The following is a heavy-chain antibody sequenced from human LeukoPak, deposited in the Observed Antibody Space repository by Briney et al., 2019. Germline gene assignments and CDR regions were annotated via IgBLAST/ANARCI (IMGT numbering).Heavy chain of an antibody. CDR3: ARYTFRAVDI. CDR1: GLSLSVNY. Sequence: GGSLRLSCAASGLSLSVNYMTWIRQSPGKGLEWLSNIYRDGNTYYADSVNGRFSISRDDYKNTLYLEMNSLRAEDTALYYCARYTFRAVDIWGQGSMVTVSS. J-gene: IGHJ3*02. V-gene: IGHV3-53*01. CDR2: IYRDGNT. D-gene: IGHD2-2*02.